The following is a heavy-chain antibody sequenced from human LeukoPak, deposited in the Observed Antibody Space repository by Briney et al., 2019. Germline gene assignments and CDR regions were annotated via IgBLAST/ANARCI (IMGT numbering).Heavy chain of an antibody. D-gene: IGHD3-22*01. J-gene: IGHJ4*01. V-gene: IGHV3-30*18. Sequence: GRSLRLSCAASGFSFSSYGMHWVRQAPGKGLEWVAVIGYDGSNKYYADSVKGRFTISRDNSKNTLYLQMNSLRTEDTAVYFCAKEIYYDSSAFFDYWGHGTLVTVSS. CDR2: IGYDGSNK. CDR1: GFSFSSYG. CDR3: AKEIYYDSSAFFDY.